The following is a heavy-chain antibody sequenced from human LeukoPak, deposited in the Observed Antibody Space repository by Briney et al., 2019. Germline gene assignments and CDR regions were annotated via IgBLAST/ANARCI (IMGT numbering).Heavy chain of an antibody. J-gene: IGHJ4*02. CDR1: GFTVSSNY. V-gene: IGHV3-66*01. CDR3: ARGVPTIFSSGWPLDY. Sequence: GGSLRLSCAASGFTVSSNYMSWVRQAPGKGLEWVSVIYSGGSTYYADSVKGRFTISRDNSKNTLYLLMNSLRAEDTAVYYCARGVPTIFSSGWPLDYWGQGTLVTVSS. D-gene: IGHD6-19*01. CDR2: IYSGGST.